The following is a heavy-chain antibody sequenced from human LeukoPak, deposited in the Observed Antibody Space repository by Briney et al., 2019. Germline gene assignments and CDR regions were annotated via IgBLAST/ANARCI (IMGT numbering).Heavy chain of an antibody. CDR1: GGSISIYY. D-gene: IGHD5-18*01. Sequence: PSETLSLTCTVSGGSISIYYWSWIRQPPGKGLEWIAYVHNNGETKHNPSLKSRDTISVDTPNNQISLRLSSVTAADTAMYYCARQPAATAAFDIWGLGTMVTVSS. CDR2: VHNNGET. V-gene: IGHV4-59*08. CDR3: ARQPAATAAFDI. J-gene: IGHJ3*02.